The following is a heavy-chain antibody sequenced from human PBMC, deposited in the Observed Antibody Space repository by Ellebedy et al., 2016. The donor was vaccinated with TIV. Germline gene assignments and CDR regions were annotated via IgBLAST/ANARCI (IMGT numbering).Heavy chain of an antibody. J-gene: IGHJ4*02. CDR3: AKLPVAYNWNYADDY. CDR2: MSNDGSNT. V-gene: IGHV3-30*18. D-gene: IGHD1-7*01. Sequence: GESLKISCAASGFTFSSYAMHWVRQAPGKGLEWVAVMSNDGSNTYYVDSVRGRFTISRDDSKNTLYLQMSSLRAEDTAVYYCAKLPVAYNWNYADDYWGQGTLVTVSS. CDR1: GFTFSSYA.